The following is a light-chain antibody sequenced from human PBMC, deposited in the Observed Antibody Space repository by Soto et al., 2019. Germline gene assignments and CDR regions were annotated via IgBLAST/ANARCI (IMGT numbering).Light chain of an antibody. V-gene: IGLV2-14*01. Sequence: QSALTQPASVSGSPGQSITISCTGTSSDVGGYNYVSWYQQDPGKAPKLMIYEVSYRPSGVSNRFSGSKSGNTASLTISGLQAEDEADYYCSSYSSTSTRIFGTGTKLTVL. CDR1: SSDVGGYNY. CDR2: EVS. CDR3: SSYSSTSTRI. J-gene: IGLJ1*01.